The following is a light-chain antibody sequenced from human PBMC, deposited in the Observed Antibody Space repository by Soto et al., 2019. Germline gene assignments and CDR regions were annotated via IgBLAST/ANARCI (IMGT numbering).Light chain of an antibody. CDR3: CSHSASYTFV. CDR1: SSDVGGYNC. J-gene: IGLJ1*01. CDR2: DVT. V-gene: IGLV2-11*01. Sequence: SALAQPRSVSGSPGQSVTISCTGTSSDVGGYNCVSWYQQHPGKAPQLIIYDVTQRPSGVPDRFSGSKSGNTASLSISGLQAEDEADYYCCSHSASYTFVFGTGTKVTV.